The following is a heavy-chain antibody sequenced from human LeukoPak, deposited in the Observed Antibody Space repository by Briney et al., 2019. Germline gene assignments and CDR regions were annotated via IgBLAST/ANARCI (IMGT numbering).Heavy chain of an antibody. D-gene: IGHD4-17*01. CDR3: AWYEDYGDYGYFDY. CDR1: GGSISSGGYY. V-gene: IGHV4-31*03. CDR2: IYYSGST. J-gene: IGHJ4*02. Sequence: SETLSLTCTVSGGSISSGGYYWSWIRQHPGKGLEWIGYIYYSGSTYYNPSLRSRVTISVDTSKNQFSLKLSSVTAADTAVYYCAWYEDYGDYGYFDYWGQGTLVTVSS.